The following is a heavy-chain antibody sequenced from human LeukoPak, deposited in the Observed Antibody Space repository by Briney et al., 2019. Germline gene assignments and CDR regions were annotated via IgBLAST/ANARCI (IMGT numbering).Heavy chain of an antibody. CDR3: ARGHGGTSSHRYSDY. CDR2: INSGGNA. Sequence: GGSLRLSCAASGFTVSSNYMSWVRQAPGKGLEWVSVINSGGNAYYADSVKGRFTISRDNSKSTLYFQMNSLRAEDTAVYYCARGHGGTSSHRYSDYWGQGTQVTVSS. V-gene: IGHV3-66*01. J-gene: IGHJ4*02. CDR1: GFTVSSNY. D-gene: IGHD6-6*01.